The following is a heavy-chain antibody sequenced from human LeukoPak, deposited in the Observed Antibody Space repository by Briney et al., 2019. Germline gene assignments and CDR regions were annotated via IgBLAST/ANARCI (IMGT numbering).Heavy chain of an antibody. CDR1: GFTFSSYW. Sequence: PGGSLRLSCEASGFTFSSYWMHWVRQAPGKGLVWVSRINNDGSSTSYADSVQGRFTISRDNAKNTLYLQMNSLRAEDTALYYCARVARGDYYYYYMDVWGKGTTVTVSS. D-gene: IGHD3-10*01. V-gene: IGHV3-74*01. CDR3: ARVARGDYYYYYMDV. CDR2: INNDGSST. J-gene: IGHJ6*03.